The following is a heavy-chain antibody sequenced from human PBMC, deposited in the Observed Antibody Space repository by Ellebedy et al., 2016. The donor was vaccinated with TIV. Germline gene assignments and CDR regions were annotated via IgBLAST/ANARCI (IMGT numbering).Heavy chain of an antibody. CDR2: IHHSGST. Sequence: PGGSLRLSCTVSGDSFSSYFWHWIRQPPGKGLEWIGYIHHSGSTNYSPSLKSRVTISVDPSKSRFSLKLSSVTAADTAIYYCARENYDVLTGSFFGFDYWGQGALVTVSS. CDR3: ARENYDVLTGSFFGFDY. V-gene: IGHV4-59*01. D-gene: IGHD3-9*01. CDR1: GDSFSSYF. J-gene: IGHJ4*02.